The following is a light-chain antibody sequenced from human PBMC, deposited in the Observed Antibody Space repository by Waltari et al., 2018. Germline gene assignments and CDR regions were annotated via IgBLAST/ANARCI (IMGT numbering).Light chain of an antibody. CDR1: ADPSNYG. V-gene: IGLV4-69*01. CDR3: QTWAPGVVI. Sequence: QLVLTQSPSASASLEASVRLTCTLEADPSNYGIGWTQQQPGKAPRFLVKVASNGALTQGDGIPDRFSGSASGAERYLTISSLQSEDEAVYYCQTWAPGVVIFGGGTRLTVL. J-gene: IGLJ2*01. CDR2: VASNGAL.